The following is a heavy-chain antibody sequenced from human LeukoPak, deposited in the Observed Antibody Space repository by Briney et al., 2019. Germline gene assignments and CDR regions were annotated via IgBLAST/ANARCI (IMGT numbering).Heavy chain of an antibody. Sequence: SETLSLTCAVSDDSFSSHYWTWIRRPPGKGLEWIGYISYIGSTNYNPSLKSRVTISIDTSRNQFSLRLSSVTAADTAVYYCARDLVTVTKGFDIWGQGTMVSVSS. CDR3: ARDLVTVTKGFDI. D-gene: IGHD4-17*01. CDR1: DDSFSSHY. J-gene: IGHJ3*02. CDR2: ISYIGST. V-gene: IGHV4-59*11.